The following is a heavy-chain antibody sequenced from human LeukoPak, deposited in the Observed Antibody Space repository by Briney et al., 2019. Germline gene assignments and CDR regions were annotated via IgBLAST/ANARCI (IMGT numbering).Heavy chain of an antibody. CDR2: ISWDGGGT. Sequence: GGSLRLSCAASGFTFDDYAMHWVRQAPGKGLEWVSLISWDGGGTYYADTVKGRFTISRDNSKNPLYLQMNSLRAEDTALYYCAKDMAAYYYASGNIDYWGQGTLVTVSS. J-gene: IGHJ4*02. D-gene: IGHD3-10*01. V-gene: IGHV3-43D*03. CDR3: AKDMAAYYYASGNIDY. CDR1: GFTFDDYA.